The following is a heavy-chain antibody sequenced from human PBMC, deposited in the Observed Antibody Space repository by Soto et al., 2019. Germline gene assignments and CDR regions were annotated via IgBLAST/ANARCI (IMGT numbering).Heavy chain of an antibody. CDR1: LDSINGNVYS. V-gene: IGHV4-30-2*01. CDR2: FYHGGTT. Sequence: TASITCAVSLDSINGNVYSWSWIRQPPEKGLEWIGFFYHGGTTFYTPSFKSRVIISVDKSSNQFSLMLSSVTAADTAVYYCARVRSRGWYTLDYWGQGILVTVS. CDR3: ARVRSRGWYTLDY. D-gene: IGHD6-19*01. J-gene: IGHJ4*02.